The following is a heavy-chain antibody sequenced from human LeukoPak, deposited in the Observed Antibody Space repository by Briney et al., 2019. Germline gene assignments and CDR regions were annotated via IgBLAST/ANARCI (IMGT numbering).Heavy chain of an antibody. Sequence: ASVKVSCKASGYSFTSYGISWVRQAPGQGREWMGWISAYNGNTNYAQKLQGRVTMTTDTSTSTAYMELRSLRSDDTAVYYCARENILTGYYGRYFDYWGQGTLVTVSS. CDR2: ISAYNGNT. CDR3: ARENILTGYYGRYFDY. J-gene: IGHJ4*02. CDR1: GYSFTSYG. D-gene: IGHD3-9*01. V-gene: IGHV1-18*01.